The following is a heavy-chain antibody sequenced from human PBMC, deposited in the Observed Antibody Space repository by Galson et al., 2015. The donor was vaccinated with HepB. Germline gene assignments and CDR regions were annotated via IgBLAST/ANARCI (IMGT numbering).Heavy chain of an antibody. CDR3: AGGWTHIDY. CDR2: ISYDGSNK. CDR1: GFSFSSYG. D-gene: IGHD6-19*01. J-gene: IGHJ4*02. V-gene: IGHV3-30*03. Sequence: SLRLSCAASGFSFSSYGMLWVRQAPGKGLEWVAVISYDGSNKYYGDSVKGRFTISRDNSKNTLYLQMYSLRVEDTAVYYCAGGWTHIDYRGQGTLVTVSS.